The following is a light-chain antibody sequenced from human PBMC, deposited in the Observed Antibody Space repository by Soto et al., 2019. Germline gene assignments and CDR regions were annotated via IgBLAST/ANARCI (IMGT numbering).Light chain of an antibody. CDR3: QQSYSTLYT. J-gene: IGKJ2*01. CDR1: QSISSH. V-gene: IGKV1-39*01. CDR2: AAS. Sequence: DIQMTQSPSSLSASVGDRVTITCRASQSISSHLNWYQQKPGKAPELLIYAASSLQSGAPSRFSGSGSGTDFTLTISSLQPEDFATYYCQQSYSTLYTFGQGTKLEIK.